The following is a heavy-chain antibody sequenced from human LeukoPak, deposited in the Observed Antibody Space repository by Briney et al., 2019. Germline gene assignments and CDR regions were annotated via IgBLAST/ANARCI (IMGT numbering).Heavy chain of an antibody. CDR2: MNTKSGNT. Sequence: ASVKVSCKASGYSFTSLDINWVRQATGQGLEWMGWMNTKSGNTGHAQKFRGRVTITRNTSTSTVYMELSSLRSEDTAVYYCVRVDGSPDYWGQGTLVTVSS. D-gene: IGHD2-15*01. J-gene: IGHJ4*02. CDR3: VRVDGSPDY. CDR1: GYSFTSLD. V-gene: IGHV1-8*01.